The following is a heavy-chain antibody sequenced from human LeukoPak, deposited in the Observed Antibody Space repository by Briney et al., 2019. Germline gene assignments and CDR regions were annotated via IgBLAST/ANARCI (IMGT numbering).Heavy chain of an antibody. CDR3: TRAPHPRCSSSGCYLDY. J-gene: IGHJ4*02. D-gene: IGHD2-2*01. CDR2: IQAKAYGGAT. CDR1: GFTFGDYA. V-gene: IGHV3-49*04. Sequence: GGSLRLSCSTSGFTFGDYAMSWVRQAPGKGLEWVGFIQAKAYGGATKYAASVNGRFSISRDDSQSIANLQMDDLKTEDTAVYYCTRAPHPRCSSSGCYLDYWGQGTLVTVSS.